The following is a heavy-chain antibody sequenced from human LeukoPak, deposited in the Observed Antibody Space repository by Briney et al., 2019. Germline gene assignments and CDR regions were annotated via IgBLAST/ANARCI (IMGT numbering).Heavy chain of an antibody. Sequence: GGSLRLSCAVSGFTFSSRAMSWVCQAPGQGLEWVSAITGSGGDTYYADSVRGRFTISRDNSRNTLYLQMNSLRAEDTAVYYCAKESGSAYDYWGQGALVTVSS. J-gene: IGHJ4*02. CDR2: ITGSGGDT. CDR1: GFTFSSRA. CDR3: AKESGSAYDY. D-gene: IGHD3-10*01. V-gene: IGHV3-23*01.